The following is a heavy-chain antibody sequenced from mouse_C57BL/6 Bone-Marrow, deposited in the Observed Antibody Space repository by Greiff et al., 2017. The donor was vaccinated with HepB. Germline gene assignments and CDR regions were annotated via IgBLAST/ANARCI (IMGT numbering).Heavy chain of an antibody. CDR2: INPSSGYT. CDR3: ARWAYGNPFDY. Sequence: VKLVESGAELARPGASVKMSCKASGYTFTSYTIHWVKQRPGQGLEWIGYINPSSGYTKYNQKFKDKATLTADKSSSTAYMQLSSLTSEDSAVYHCARWAYGNPFDYWGQGTTLTVSS. V-gene: IGHV1-4*01. J-gene: IGHJ2*01. CDR1: GYTFTSYT. D-gene: IGHD2-1*01.